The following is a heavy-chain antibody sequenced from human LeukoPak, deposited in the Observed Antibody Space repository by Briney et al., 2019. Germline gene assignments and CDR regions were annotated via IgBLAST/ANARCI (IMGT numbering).Heavy chain of an antibody. CDR2: IIPIFGTA. V-gene: IGHV1-69*06. Sequence: SVKVSCKASGGTFSGYAISWVRRAPGQGPEWMGGIIPIFGTANYAQKFQGRVTITADKSTSTAYMGLSSLRSEDTAVYYCATFREERYGSGYYFDCWGQGTLVTVSS. D-gene: IGHD3-10*01. CDR1: GGTFSGYA. J-gene: IGHJ4*02. CDR3: ATFREERYGSGYYFDC.